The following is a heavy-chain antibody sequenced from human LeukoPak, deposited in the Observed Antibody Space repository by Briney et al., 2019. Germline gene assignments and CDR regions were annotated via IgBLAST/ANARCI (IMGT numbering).Heavy chain of an antibody. Sequence: ASVKVSCKASGGTFSSYAIRRVRQAPGQGLEWIGGIIPIFGTANYAQKFQGRVTITADKSTSTAYMELSSLRSEDTAVYYCASSYVRYYFDYWGQGTLVTVSS. CDR3: ASSYVRYYFDY. D-gene: IGHD3-16*01. CDR1: GGTFSSYA. CDR2: IIPIFGTA. V-gene: IGHV1-69*06. J-gene: IGHJ4*02.